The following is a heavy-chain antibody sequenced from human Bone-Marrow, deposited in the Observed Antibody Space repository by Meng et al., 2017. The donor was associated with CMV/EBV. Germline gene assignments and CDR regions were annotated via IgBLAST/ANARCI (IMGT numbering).Heavy chain of an antibody. Sequence: SQTLSLTCAISGDSVSSNSAAWNWIRQSPSRGLEWLGRTYYRSKWYNDYAVSVKSRITINPDTSRNQFSLQLNSVTPEDTAVYYCARAYGAPSPSGWMVRGGMDVWGQGTTVTVSS. CDR2: TYYRSKWYN. CDR3: ARAYGAPSPSGWMVRGGMDV. CDR1: GDSVSSNSAA. V-gene: IGHV6-1*01. J-gene: IGHJ6*02. D-gene: IGHD3-10*01.